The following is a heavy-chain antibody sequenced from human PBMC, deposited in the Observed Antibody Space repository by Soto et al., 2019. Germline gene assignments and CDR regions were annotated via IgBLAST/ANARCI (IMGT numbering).Heavy chain of an antibody. D-gene: IGHD1-26*01. CDR3: ARDYISGGWFDP. Sequence: QVQLVESGGGVVQPGRSLRLSCAASGFTFSSYAMHWVRQAPGKGLEWVAVISYDGSNKYYADSVKGRFTISRENSKNTLYLQMNSLRAEDTAVYYCARDYISGGWFDPWGQGTLVTVSS. CDR1: GFTFSSYA. J-gene: IGHJ5*02. CDR2: ISYDGSNK. V-gene: IGHV3-30-3*01.